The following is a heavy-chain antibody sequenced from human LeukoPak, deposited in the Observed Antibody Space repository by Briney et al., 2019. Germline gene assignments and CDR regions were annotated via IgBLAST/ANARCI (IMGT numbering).Heavy chain of an antibody. D-gene: IGHD5-24*01. CDR2: INHSGST. CDR1: GGSLSGYI. J-gene: IGHJ4*02. Sequence: SETLSLTCAGYGGSLSGYIWSWIRQPPGKGVEGIGEINHSGSTDYNPSLKSRVTMSVDTSRNQFSLKVNSVTAADAAVYYCVRADGRDGYRGLVDYWGPGTLVTASA. V-gene: IGHV4-34*01. CDR3: VRADGRDGYRGLVDY.